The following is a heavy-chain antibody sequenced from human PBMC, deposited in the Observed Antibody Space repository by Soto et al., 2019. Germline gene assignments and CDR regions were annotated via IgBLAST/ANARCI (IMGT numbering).Heavy chain of an antibody. J-gene: IGHJ5*02. D-gene: IGHD2-2*01. CDR3: ARDRRSRTWFGP. CDR1: GYTFTSYA. V-gene: IGHV1-3*01. Sequence: ASVKVSCKGSGYTFTSYALHWVRQAPGQWLEWMGWINAGNGNTKYSQKFQGRVTITRDRSASTAYMELSSLRSEDTAVYYCARDRRSRTWFGPWGQGTLVTVSP. CDR2: INAGNGNT.